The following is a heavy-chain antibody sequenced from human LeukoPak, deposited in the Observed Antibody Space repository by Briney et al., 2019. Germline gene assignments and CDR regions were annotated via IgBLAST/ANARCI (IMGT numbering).Heavy chain of an antibody. V-gene: IGHV3-21*01. D-gene: IGHD4-23*01. CDR2: ISSSSSYI. J-gene: IGHJ6*03. Sequence: GGSLRLSCAASGFTFSSYSMNWVRQAPGKGLEWVSSISSSSSYIYYADSVKGRFTISRDNAKNSLYLQMNSLRAEDTAVYYCASMGYGGNPYYYMDVWGKGTTVTVSS. CDR3: ASMGYGGNPYYYMDV. CDR1: GFTFSSYS.